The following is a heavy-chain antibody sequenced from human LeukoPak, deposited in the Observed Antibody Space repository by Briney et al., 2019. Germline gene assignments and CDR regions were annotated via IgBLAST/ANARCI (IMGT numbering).Heavy chain of an antibody. CDR1: GYTFTSYY. D-gene: IGHD2-21*02. CDR2: INPSGGST. V-gene: IGHV1-46*01. CDR3: ARDYGANCGGDCYPQYYFDY. J-gene: IGHJ4*02. Sequence: GASVKVSCKASGYTFTSYYMHWVRQAPGQGLEWMGIINPSGGSTSYAQKFQGRVTMTRDTSTSTVYMELSSLRSEDTAVYYCARDYGANCGGDCYPQYYFDYWGQGTLVTVSS.